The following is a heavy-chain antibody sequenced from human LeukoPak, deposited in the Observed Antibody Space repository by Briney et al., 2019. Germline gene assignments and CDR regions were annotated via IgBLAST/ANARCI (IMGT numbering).Heavy chain of an antibody. CDR2: IIPIFGTA. Sequence: ASVKVSCKASGGTFSSYAISWVRQAPGQGLEWMGGIIPIFGTANYAQKFQGRVTITADKSTSTAYMELSSLRSEDTAVYYCARGESYYYDSSGYPYPPGYYYYMDVWGKGTTVTVSS. CDR3: ARGESYYYDSSGYPYPPGYYYYMDV. V-gene: IGHV1-69*06. J-gene: IGHJ6*03. D-gene: IGHD3-22*01. CDR1: GGTFSSYA.